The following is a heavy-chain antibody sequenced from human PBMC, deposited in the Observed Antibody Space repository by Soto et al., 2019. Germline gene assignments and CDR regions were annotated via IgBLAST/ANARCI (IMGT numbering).Heavy chain of an antibody. CDR1: GFTFSNYT. CDR3: VKDNDSSGYYYTHFDY. J-gene: IGHJ4*02. CDR2: ISSNGGST. Sequence: GGSLRLSCSASGFTFSNYTIHWVRQAPGKGLEYVSAISSNGGSTYYADSVKGRFTISRDNSKNTLYLQMSSLRPEDTAVYYCVKDNDSSGYYYTHFDYWGQGTLVTVSS. D-gene: IGHD3-22*01. V-gene: IGHV3-64D*06.